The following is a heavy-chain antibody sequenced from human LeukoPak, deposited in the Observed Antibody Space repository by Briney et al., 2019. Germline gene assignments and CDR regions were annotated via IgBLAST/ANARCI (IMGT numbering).Heavy chain of an antibody. CDR1: GASISSYS. V-gene: IGHV4-4*07. CDR3: ATREASRGNYYDH. J-gene: IGHJ5*02. Sequence: SETLSLTCTVSGASISSYSWSWIRQPAGKGLEWIGRIYTSGSTKYNPSLNSRVTMSLDTSQKRFSLKVTSVTAADTALYYCATREASRGNYYDHWGHGTLVTVSS. D-gene: IGHD3-22*01. CDR2: IYTSGST.